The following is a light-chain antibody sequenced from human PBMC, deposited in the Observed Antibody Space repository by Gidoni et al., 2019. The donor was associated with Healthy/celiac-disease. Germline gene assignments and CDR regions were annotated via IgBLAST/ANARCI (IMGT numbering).Light chain of an antibody. CDR2: RNN. J-gene: IGLJ3*02. Sequence: SGSSSNIGSNYVYWYQQLPGTAPKLLLYRNNQRPSGVPDRFSGSKSGSSASLAISGLRSDDEADYYCATWDDSLSAWVFGGGTKLTVL. V-gene: IGLV1-47*01. CDR3: ATWDDSLSAWV. CDR1: SSNIGSNY.